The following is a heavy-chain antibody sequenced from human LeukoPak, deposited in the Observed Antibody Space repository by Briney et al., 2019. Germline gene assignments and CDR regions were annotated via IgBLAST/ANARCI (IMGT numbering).Heavy chain of an antibody. V-gene: IGHV4-39*07. CDR3: ARDSPYFYGSGTLTDAFDI. CDR1: GGSISSSSYY. D-gene: IGHD3-10*01. Sequence: PSETLSLTCTVSGGSISSSSYYWAWVRQPPGKGLECIAFIYHSGSTYYNPSLKSRVTISVDTSKNQFSLKVSSVTAADTAVYYCARDSPYFYGSGTLTDAFDIWGQGTMVTVSS. CDR2: IYHSGST. J-gene: IGHJ3*02.